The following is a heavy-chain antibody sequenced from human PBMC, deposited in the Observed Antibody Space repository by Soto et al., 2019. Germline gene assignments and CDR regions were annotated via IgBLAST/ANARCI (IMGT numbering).Heavy chain of an antibody. Sequence: SETLSLTCTVSGGSISSYYWSWIRQPPGKGLEWIGYIYYSGSTNYNPSLKSRVTISVDTSKNQFSLKLSSVTAADTVVYYCARGGDGYNLAAFDIWGQGTMVTVSS. D-gene: IGHD5-12*01. CDR2: IYYSGST. CDR1: GGSISSYY. CDR3: ARGGDGYNLAAFDI. J-gene: IGHJ3*02. V-gene: IGHV4-59*01.